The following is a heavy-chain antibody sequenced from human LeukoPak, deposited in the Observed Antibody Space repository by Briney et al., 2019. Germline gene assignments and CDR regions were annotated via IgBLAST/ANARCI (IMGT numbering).Heavy chain of an antibody. Sequence: SVKVSCKASGGTFSSYAISWVRQAPGQGLEWMGRIIPIFGTANYAQKFQGRVTITTDESTSTAYMDLSSLRSEDTAVYYWARDPGGCCSGGSCFVPYYFDYWGQGTLVTVSS. CDR1: GGTFSSYA. CDR2: IIPIFGTA. CDR3: ARDPGGCCSGGSCFVPYYFDY. V-gene: IGHV1-69*05. D-gene: IGHD2-15*01. J-gene: IGHJ4*02.